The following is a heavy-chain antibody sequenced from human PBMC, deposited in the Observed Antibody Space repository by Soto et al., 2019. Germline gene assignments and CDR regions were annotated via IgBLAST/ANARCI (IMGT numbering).Heavy chain of an antibody. CDR2: INAGNGNT. J-gene: IGHJ5*02. D-gene: IGHD3-10*01. V-gene: IGHV1-3*01. CDR1: GYTFTSYA. Sequence: QVQLVQSGAEVKKPGASVKVSCKASGYTFTSYAMHWVRQAPGQRLEWMGWINAGNGNTKYSQKFQGRVTITRHTSASTAYMELSSLRSEDTAVYYCARDPSMVRGVIMVGSNWFDPWGQGTLVTVSS. CDR3: ARDPSMVRGVIMVGSNWFDP.